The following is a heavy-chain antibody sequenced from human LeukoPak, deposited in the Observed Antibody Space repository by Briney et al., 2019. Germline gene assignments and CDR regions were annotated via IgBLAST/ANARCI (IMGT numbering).Heavy chain of an antibody. CDR3: ARVMTGTYHD. CDR2: INPNSGGT. V-gene: IGHV1-2*02. Sequence: ASLKVSCKSSGYTFTGYYMHWVRQAPGQGLEWMGWINPNSGGTNYAQKFQGRVTMTRDTSINTAYMELSRLRSDDTAVYYCARVMTGTYHDWGQGTLVTVSS. J-gene: IGHJ4*02. CDR1: GYTFTGYY. D-gene: IGHD1/OR15-1a*01.